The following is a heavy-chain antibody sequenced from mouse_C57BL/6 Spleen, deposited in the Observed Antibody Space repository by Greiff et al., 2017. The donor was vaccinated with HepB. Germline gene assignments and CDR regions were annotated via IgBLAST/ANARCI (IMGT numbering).Heavy chain of an antibody. CDR1: GYTFTSYW. CDR2: INPSSGYT. Sequence: QVHVKQSGAELAKPGASVKLSCKASGYTFTSYWMHWVKQRPGQGLEWIGYINPSSGYTKYNQKFKDKATLTADKSSSTAYMQLSSLTYEDSAVYYCAIASNWDDWYFDVWGTGTTVTVSS. V-gene: IGHV1-7*01. D-gene: IGHD4-1*01. J-gene: IGHJ1*03. CDR3: AIASNWDDWYFDV.